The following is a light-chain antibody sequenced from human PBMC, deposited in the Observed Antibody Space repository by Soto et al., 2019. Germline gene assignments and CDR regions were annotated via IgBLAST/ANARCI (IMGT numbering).Light chain of an antibody. CDR1: SSDVGGYNY. V-gene: IGLV2-8*01. CDR2: EVS. CDR3: SSYAGSLYV. J-gene: IGLJ1*01. Sequence: QSALTQPPSASGFPGQSVTISCTGTSSDVGGYNYVSWYQQHAGKAPKLMIYEVSKRPSGVPDRFSVSKSGNTASLTVSGLQAEDEADYYCSSYAGSLYVFGTGTKLTVL.